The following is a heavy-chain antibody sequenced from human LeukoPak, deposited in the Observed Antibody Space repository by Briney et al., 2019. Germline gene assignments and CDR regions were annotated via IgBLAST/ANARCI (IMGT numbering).Heavy chain of an antibody. D-gene: IGHD6-19*01. V-gene: IGHV4-59*08. Sequence: SETLSLTCTVSGGSISSYYWTWSRQPPGKGLEWIGYIYYNGISNYNPSLKSRVTISVDTSKNQFSLKLNSVTAADTAVYYCARHDSPQWLENDYWGQGTLVTVSS. CDR3: ARHDSPQWLENDY. J-gene: IGHJ4*02. CDR1: GGSISSYY. CDR2: IYYNGIS.